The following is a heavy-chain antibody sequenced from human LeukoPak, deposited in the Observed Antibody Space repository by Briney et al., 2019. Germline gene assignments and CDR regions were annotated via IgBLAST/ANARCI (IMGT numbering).Heavy chain of an antibody. V-gene: IGHV1-69*13. CDR1: GGTFSSYA. CDR2: IIPIFGTA. Sequence: GASVKVSCKASGGTFSSYAISWVRQAPGQGLEWMGGIIPIFGTANYAQKFQGRVTITADESTSTAYMELSSLRSEDTAVYYCAREGSGYDYPNAFDIWGQGTMVTVSS. D-gene: IGHD5-12*01. J-gene: IGHJ3*02. CDR3: AREGSGYDYPNAFDI.